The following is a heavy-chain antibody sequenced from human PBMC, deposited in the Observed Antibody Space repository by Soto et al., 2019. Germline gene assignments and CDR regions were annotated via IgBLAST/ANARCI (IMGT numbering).Heavy chain of an antibody. V-gene: IGHV3-23*01. D-gene: IGHD3-16*01. CDR2: IGGSGIGT. Sequence: GGCLRLSCTASGFTFSNYAMTWVRQAPGKGLEWISAIGGSGIGTYYADSVKGRFTISRDNSKNTLYLQMDSLRAEDTALYYCAKLINSATATAYWGQGTLVTVSS. CDR3: AKLINSATATAY. CDR1: GFTFSNYA. J-gene: IGHJ4*02.